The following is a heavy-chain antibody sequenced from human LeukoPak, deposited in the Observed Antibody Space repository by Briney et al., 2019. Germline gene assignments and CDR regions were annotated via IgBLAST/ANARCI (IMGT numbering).Heavy chain of an antibody. Sequence: ASVKVSCKASGYSFTSYAISWVRQAPGQGLEWMGWINTYNGNTNYAQNLQGRVTVTTDTSTTTAYMELRSLRSDDTAVYYCARDLHDTSGCSAYWGQGTLVTVSS. J-gene: IGHJ4*02. V-gene: IGHV1-18*01. CDR1: GYSFTSYA. CDR3: ARDLHDTSGCSAY. CDR2: INTYNGNT. D-gene: IGHD6-19*01.